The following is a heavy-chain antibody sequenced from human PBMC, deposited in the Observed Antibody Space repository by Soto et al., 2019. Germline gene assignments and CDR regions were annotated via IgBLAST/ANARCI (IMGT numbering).Heavy chain of an antibody. CDR1: GFTVSSNY. J-gene: IGHJ5*02. CDR2: IYSGGST. D-gene: IGHD3-9*01. Sequence: GGSLRLSCVASGFTVSSNYMSWVRQAPGKGLEWVSVIYSGGSTYYADSVKGRFTISRDNSKNTLYLQMNSLRAEDTAVYYCARDLMPLRYFGWFDPWGQGTLVTVSS. V-gene: IGHV3-66*01. CDR3: ARDLMPLRYFGWFDP.